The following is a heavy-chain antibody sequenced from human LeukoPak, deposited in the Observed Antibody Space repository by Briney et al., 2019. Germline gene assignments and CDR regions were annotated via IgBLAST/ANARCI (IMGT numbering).Heavy chain of an antibody. CDR3: VKDGGHTALDP. V-gene: IGHV4-59*12. CDR1: GDSINNYY. Sequence: SETLSLTCTVSGDSINNYYWSWIRQPPGKGLEWIGYIYYSGTTNYNPSLKSRVTISVDTSKNQFSLKLTSVTAADTAVYYCVKDGGHTALDPWGQGTQVTVSS. CDR2: IYYSGTT. J-gene: IGHJ5*02. D-gene: IGHD3-16*01.